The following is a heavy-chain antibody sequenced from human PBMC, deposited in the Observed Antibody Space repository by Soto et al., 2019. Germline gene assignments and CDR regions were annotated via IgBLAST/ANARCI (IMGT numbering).Heavy chain of an antibody. CDR3: ARGVVSTGYFDY. D-gene: IGHD5-12*01. CDR2: SRDKVHSHTT. Sequence: EVQLAESGGGWVHPGGSLRLSCEAPGFTFSDHYLAWSRQAPGKGLEWVARSRDKVHSHTTEYAASVKGRFTISRGDSENSLYLQMNSLKTEDTAVYYCARGVVSTGYFDYWGQGTLVTVSS. J-gene: IGHJ4*02. CDR1: GFTFSDHY. V-gene: IGHV3-72*01.